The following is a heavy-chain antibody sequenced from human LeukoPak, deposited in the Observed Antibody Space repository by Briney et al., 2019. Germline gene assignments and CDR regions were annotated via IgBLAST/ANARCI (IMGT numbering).Heavy chain of an antibody. CDR1: GGTFSSYA. V-gene: IGHV1-69*13. CDR2: IIPIFGTA. CDR3: ASLGMSSSSSHYYYYMDV. Sequence: ASVKVSCKASGGTFSSYAISWVRQAPGQGLEWMGGIIPIFGTANYAQTFQGRVTITADESTSTAYMELSSLRSEDTAVYYCASLGMSSSSSHYYYYMDVWGKGTTVTVPS. J-gene: IGHJ6*03. D-gene: IGHD6-6*01.